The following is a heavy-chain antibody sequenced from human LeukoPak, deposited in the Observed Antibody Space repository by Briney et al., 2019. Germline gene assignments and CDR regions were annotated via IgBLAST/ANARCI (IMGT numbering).Heavy chain of an antibody. CDR1: GFTFSSFG. V-gene: IGHV3-30*02. CDR3: ARDQVAAAGSYWYFDL. J-gene: IGHJ2*01. Sequence: GGSLRLSCAASGFTFSSFGMHWVRQAPGKGLEWVAFIRYEGSNKYYADSVKGRFTISRDNSKNTLYVQMNSLRAEDTAVYYCARDQVAAAGSYWYFDLWGRGTLVTVSS. D-gene: IGHD6-13*01. CDR2: IRYEGSNK.